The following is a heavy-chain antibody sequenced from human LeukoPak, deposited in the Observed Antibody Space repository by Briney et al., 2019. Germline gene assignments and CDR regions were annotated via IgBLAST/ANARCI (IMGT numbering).Heavy chain of an antibody. CDR3: ARDRDGYNYVRGYYYMDV. Sequence: SETLSLTCIVSGGSISSYFWSWIRQPPGMGLGCIGYIYYSGSTNYNPSLKSRVTISVDTSKNQFSLKLSSVTAADTAVYYCARDRDGYNYVRGYYYMDVWGKGTTVTVSS. CDR2: IYYSGST. D-gene: IGHD5-24*01. V-gene: IGHV4-59*01. J-gene: IGHJ6*03. CDR1: GGSISSYF.